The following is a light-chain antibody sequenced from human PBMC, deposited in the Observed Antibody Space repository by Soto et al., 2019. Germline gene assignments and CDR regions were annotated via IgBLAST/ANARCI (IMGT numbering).Light chain of an antibody. Sequence: QSALTKPASVSGSPGQSITISCTGTSSDVGGYNYVSWHQHHPGKAPKLIIFDVSNRPSGISNRFSGSKSGNTASLTISGLQAEDEADYYCISYTSSSPYVFGTGTKVTVL. J-gene: IGLJ1*01. CDR1: SSDVGGYNY. V-gene: IGLV2-14*03. CDR3: ISYTSSSPYV. CDR2: DVS.